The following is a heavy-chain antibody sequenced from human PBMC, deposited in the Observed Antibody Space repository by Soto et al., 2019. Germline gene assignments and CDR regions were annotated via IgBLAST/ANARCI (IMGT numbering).Heavy chain of an antibody. D-gene: IGHD5-12*01. Sequence: ASVKVSCKASGYTFTSYGISWVRQAPGQGLEWMGWISAYNGNTNYAQKLQGRVTMTTDTSTSTAYMELRSLRSDDTAVYYCARDRGYSGYWTTGYYGMDVWGQGTTVTVSS. CDR2: ISAYNGNT. J-gene: IGHJ6*02. V-gene: IGHV1-18*01. CDR3: ARDRGYSGYWTTGYYGMDV. CDR1: GYTFTSYG.